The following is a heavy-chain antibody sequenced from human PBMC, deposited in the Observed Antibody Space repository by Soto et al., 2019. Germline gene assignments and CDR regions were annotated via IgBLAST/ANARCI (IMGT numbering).Heavy chain of an antibody. CDR2: IYKSATT. D-gene: IGHD3-22*01. Sequence: PSETLSLTCSVSGDSISTVDYFWAWIRQPPGQALEYIGYIYKSATTYYNPSFESRVAISLDTSKSQFSLNVTSVTAADTAVYFCARDQTDSGGYSDSWGQGTLVTVSS. J-gene: IGHJ4*02. CDR1: GDSISTVDYF. V-gene: IGHV4-30-4*01. CDR3: ARDQTDSGGYSDS.